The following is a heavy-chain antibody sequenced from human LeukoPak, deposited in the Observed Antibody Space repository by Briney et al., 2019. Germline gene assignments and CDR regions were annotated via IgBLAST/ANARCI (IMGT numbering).Heavy chain of an antibody. CDR1: GGSISSSNW. Sequence: PSGTLSLTCAVSGGSISSSNWWSWVLQPPGKGLEWIVEIYHSGSTNYNPSLKSGVTISVDKSKNQFSLKLSSVTAADTAVYYCARYYGSGALNWFDPWGQGTLVTVSS. CDR2: IYHSGST. CDR3: ARYYGSGALNWFDP. V-gene: IGHV4-4*02. D-gene: IGHD3-10*01. J-gene: IGHJ5*02.